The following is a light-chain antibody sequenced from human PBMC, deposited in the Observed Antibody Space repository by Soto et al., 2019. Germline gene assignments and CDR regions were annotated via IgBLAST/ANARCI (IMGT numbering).Light chain of an antibody. CDR1: QTVSSRS. CDR2: GAS. CDR3: QQYDNSLRT. J-gene: IGKJ1*01. V-gene: IGKV3-20*01. Sequence: PGERATLSCRASQTVSSRSLAWYQQQPGQAPRLLIYGASSRATGIPDRFSGGGSGTDFTLTISRLEPEDVAVYYCQQYDNSLRTFGQGTKVEIK.